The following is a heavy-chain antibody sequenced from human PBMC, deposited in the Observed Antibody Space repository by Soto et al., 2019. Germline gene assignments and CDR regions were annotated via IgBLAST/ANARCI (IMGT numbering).Heavy chain of an antibody. CDR1: GYTFTSYG. CDR3: ARGGYGGNSSPAADCFDI. Sequence: ASVKVSCKASGYTFTSYGISWVRQAPGQGLEWMGWISAYNGNTNYAQKLQGRVTMTTDTSTSTAYMELRSLRSDDTAVYYCARGGYGGNSSPAADCFDIWGRGTMVTVSS. J-gene: IGHJ3*02. D-gene: IGHD4-17*01. CDR2: ISAYNGNT. V-gene: IGHV1-18*01.